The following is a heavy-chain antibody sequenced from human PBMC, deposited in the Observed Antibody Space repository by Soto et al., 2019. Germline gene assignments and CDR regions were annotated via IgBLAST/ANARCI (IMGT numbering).Heavy chain of an antibody. CDR1: GFTFSSYA. D-gene: IGHD3-22*01. V-gene: IGHV3-30-3*01. CDR3: ARDRYSRYYYDSSGYYYHYFDY. CDR2: ISYDGSNK. Sequence: HPGGSLRLSCAASGFTFSSYAMHWVRQAPGKGLEWVAVISYDGSNKYYADSVKGRFTISRDNSKNTLYLQMNSLRAEDTAVYYCARDRYSRYYYDSSGYYYHYFDYWGQGTLVTVSS. J-gene: IGHJ4*02.